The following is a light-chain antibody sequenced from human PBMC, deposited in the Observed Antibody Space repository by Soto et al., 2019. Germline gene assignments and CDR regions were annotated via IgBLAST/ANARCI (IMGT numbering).Light chain of an antibody. CDR2: SND. CDR1: KSNIGDNP. CDR3: ATWDESLNGWV. Sequence: QSVLTQPPSASGTPGQRVIISCSGSKSNIGDNPVNWFQQFPGTAPKLLIFSNDERPSGVPERFSGSKSGASASLAISGLQSDDGADYSCATWDESLNGWVFGGGTKLTGL. V-gene: IGLV1-44*01. J-gene: IGLJ3*02.